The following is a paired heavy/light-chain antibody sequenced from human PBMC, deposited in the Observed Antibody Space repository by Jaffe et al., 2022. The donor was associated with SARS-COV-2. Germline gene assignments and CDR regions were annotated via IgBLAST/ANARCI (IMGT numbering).Heavy chain of an antibody. CDR1: GGSISSYY. J-gene: IGHJ5*02. CDR2: IYTSGST. Sequence: QVQLQESGPGLVKPSETLSLTCTVSGGSISSYYWSWIRQPAGKGLEWIGRIYTSGSTNYNPSLKSRVTMSVDTSKNQFSLKLSSVTAADTAVYYCARELGYCSSTSCYGGWFDPWGQGTLVTVSS. D-gene: IGHD2-2*01. CDR3: ARELGYCSSTSCYGGWFDP. V-gene: IGHV4-4*07.
Light chain of an antibody. Sequence: QSVLTQPPSASGTPGQRVTISCSGSSSNIGSNTVNWYQQLPGTAPKLLIYSNNQRPSGVPDRFSGSKSGTSASLAISGLQSEDEADYYCAAWDDSLNGSWVFGGGTKLTVL. CDR2: SNN. CDR1: SSNIGSNT. CDR3: AAWDDSLNGSWV. J-gene: IGLJ3*02. V-gene: IGLV1-44*01.